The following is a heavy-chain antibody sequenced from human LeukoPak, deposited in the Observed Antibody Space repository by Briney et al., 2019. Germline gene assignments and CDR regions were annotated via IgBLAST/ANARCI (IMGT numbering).Heavy chain of an antibody. V-gene: IGHV4-59*01. D-gene: IGHD5-18*01. J-gene: IGHJ5*02. CDR1: GDAMRGYY. Sequence: SETLALTCTVSGDAMRGYYWSWSRQSPGKGLEWIGFIYYSGSVTYNPSLKSRVTISVDRSKNQFSLKLISVTTADTAIYYCARDAYSYGPWGQGTLVTVSS. CDR2: IYYSGSV. CDR3: ARDAYSYGP.